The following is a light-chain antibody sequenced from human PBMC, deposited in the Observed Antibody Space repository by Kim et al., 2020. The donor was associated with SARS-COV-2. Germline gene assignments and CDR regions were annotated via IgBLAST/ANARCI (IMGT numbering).Light chain of an antibody. J-gene: IGKJ2*01. CDR2: DVS. CDR3: QQYDNLPYT. CDR1: HDINNY. V-gene: IGKV1-33*01. Sequence: SASVGDRVTITCQASHDINNYLNWYQQTPGKAPKLLIYDVSSLQTGVPSRFGGSGSGTHFTLTINSLQPEDVATYYCQQYDNLPYTFGQGTKLEI.